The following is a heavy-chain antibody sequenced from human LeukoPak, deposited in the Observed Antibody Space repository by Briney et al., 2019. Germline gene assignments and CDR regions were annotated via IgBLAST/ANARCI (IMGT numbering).Heavy chain of an antibody. CDR3: ARDSRTLTTEPGHFDY. CDR2: VIPMFDTV. Sequence: SVKVSCKASGTFSTHALSWVRQAPGQGLEWMGRVIPMFDTVIYAQKFQDRVTITTDKSTSTAYMELSSLRSEDTAVYYCARDSRTLTTEPGHFDYWGQGTLVSVSP. D-gene: IGHD4-17*01. CDR1: GTFSTHA. J-gene: IGHJ4*02. V-gene: IGHV1-69*05.